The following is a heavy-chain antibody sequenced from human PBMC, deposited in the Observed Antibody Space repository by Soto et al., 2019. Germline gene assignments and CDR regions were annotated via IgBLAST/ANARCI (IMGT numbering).Heavy chain of an antibody. CDR2: ISWDDDQ. D-gene: IGHD3-10*01. CDR3: ARFLGSTNSFYYFDY. J-gene: IGHJ4*02. Sequence: FGPTLVNPTQTLTLTCTFSGFSLTASGVGVGWIRQPPGKALEGLALISWDDDQRYSPALKSRLTITKDASMNQVVLTMTNMDPVDTATYYCARFLGSTNSFYYFDYWGQGSLVTDSS. V-gene: IGHV2-5*02. CDR1: GFSLTASGVG.